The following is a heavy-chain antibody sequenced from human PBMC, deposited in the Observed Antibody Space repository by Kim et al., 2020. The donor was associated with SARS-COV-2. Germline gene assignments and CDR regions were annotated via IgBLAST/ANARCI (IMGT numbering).Heavy chain of an antibody. Sequence: SETLSLTCTVSGGSIKSYYWSWIRQPPGKGLEWMGYIYYSGSTNYNPSLKSRVTISVDTSKNQFSLKLNSVTAADTAMYYCARGGYCSGGSCYPDYWGQGTLVTVSS. V-gene: IGHV4-59*01. CDR1: GGSIKSYY. CDR3: ARGGYCSGGSCYPDY. CDR2: IYYSGST. J-gene: IGHJ4*02. D-gene: IGHD2-15*01.